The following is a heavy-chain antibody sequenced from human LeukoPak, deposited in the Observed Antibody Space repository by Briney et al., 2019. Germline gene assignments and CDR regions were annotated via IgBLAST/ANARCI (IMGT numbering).Heavy chain of an antibody. V-gene: IGHV4-59*01. CDR1: GGSISSYY. Sequence: PSETLSLTCTVSGGSISSYYWSWIRQPPGKGLEWIGYIYYSGNTNYNPSLKSRVTISVDTSRNQFSLKVTSVTAADTAVYYCGRLQGNWRLNDYWGQEPWSPSPQ. CDR2: IYYSGNT. CDR3: GRLQGNWRLNDY. J-gene: IGHJ4*01. D-gene: IGHD3-22*01.